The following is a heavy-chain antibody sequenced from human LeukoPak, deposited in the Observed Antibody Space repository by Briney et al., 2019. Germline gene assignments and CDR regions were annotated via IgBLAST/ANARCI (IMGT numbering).Heavy chain of an antibody. CDR2: ISYDGSNK. CDR1: GFTISSYG. D-gene: IGHD5-24*01. Sequence: GGSLRLSCAASGFTISSYGMHWVRQAPGKGLEWVAVISYDGSNKYYADSVKGRFTISRDNSKNTLYLQMNSLRAEDTAVYYCASFDNYLAGYWGQGTLVTVSS. J-gene: IGHJ4*02. V-gene: IGHV3-30*03. CDR3: ASFDNYLAGY.